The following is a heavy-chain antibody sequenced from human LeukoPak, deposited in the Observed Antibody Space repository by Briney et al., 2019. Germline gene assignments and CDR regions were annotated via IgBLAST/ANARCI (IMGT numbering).Heavy chain of an antibody. CDR1: GGSISSSSYY. J-gene: IGHJ4*02. D-gene: IGHD2-21*01. CDR2: IYYSGST. Sequence: PSETLSLTCTVSGGSISSSSYYWGWIRQPPGKGLEWIGSIYYSGSTNYNPSLKSRVTISVDTSKNQFSLKLSSVTAADTAVYYCARGNIPGNYFDYWGQGTLVTVSS. V-gene: IGHV4-39*07. CDR3: ARGNIPGNYFDY.